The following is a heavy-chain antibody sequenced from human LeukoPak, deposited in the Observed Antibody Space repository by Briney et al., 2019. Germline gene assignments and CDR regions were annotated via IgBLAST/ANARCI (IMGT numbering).Heavy chain of an antibody. V-gene: IGHV5-51*01. J-gene: IGHJ4*02. CDR3: ARHEQGLATPGYDY. D-gene: IGHD6-13*01. CDR1: GYSFTSYW. CDR2: IYPGNSDT. Sequence: GESLKISCKVSGYSFTSYWIAWVRQMPGKGLEWMGIIYPGNSDTRYSPSFQGQVTITADKSISTAYLQWSSLKASDTAMYYCARHEQGLATPGYDYWGQGTLVTVSS.